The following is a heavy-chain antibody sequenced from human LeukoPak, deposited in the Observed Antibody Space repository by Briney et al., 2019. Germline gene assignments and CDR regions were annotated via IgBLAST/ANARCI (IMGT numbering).Heavy chain of an antibody. CDR3: ARDISGWYSGGYFRMDV. J-gene: IGHJ6*02. CDR1: GFTFSSYS. D-gene: IGHD6-19*01. V-gene: IGHV3-21*01. Sequence: GGSLRLSCAASGFTFSSYSMNWVRQAPGKGLEWVSSISSSSSYIYYADSVKGRFTISRDDSKNTLYLQMNSLRAEDTAVYYCARDISGWYSGGYFRMDVWGQGTTVTVSS. CDR2: ISSSSSYI.